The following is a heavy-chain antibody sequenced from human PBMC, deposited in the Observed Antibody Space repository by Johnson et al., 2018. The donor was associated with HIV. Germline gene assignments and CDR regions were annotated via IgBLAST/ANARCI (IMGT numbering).Heavy chain of an antibody. CDR2: IKTKTEGETT. CDR1: GVTLTNTW. CDR3: VTPSLGAEAFDI. V-gene: IGHV3-15*01. Sequence: MQLVESGGGLVNPGGSLKLSCAASGVTLTNTWMNWVRQAPGKGLEWVGRIKTKTEGETTDYAAPVAARFTISRDASKDTIYLQMNNLKTEDTAIYYCVTPSLGAEAFDIWGQGTLVTVSS. J-gene: IGHJ3*02. D-gene: IGHD1-26*01.